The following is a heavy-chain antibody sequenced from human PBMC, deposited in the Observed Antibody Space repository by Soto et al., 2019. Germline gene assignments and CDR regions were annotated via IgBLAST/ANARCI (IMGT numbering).Heavy chain of an antibody. J-gene: IGHJ6*02. CDR3: ARDGGGYCSGGSCYSMRFYYYYGMDV. CDR2: INAGNGNT. Sequence: GASVKVSFKASGYTFTSYAMHWVRQAPGQRLEWVGWINAGNGNTKYSQKCQGRVTITRDTSASTAYMELSSLRSEDTAVYYCARDGGGYCSGGSCYSMRFYYYYGMDVWGQGTTVTVSS. V-gene: IGHV1-3*01. D-gene: IGHD2-15*01. CDR1: GYTFTSYA.